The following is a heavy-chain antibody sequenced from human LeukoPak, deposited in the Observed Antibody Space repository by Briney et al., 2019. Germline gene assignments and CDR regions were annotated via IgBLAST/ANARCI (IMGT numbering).Heavy chain of an antibody. J-gene: IGHJ4*02. D-gene: IGHD6-13*01. CDR2: IYSGGTT. CDR1: GFTVSTNY. CDR3: ARDRGGSRSDC. Sequence: GGCLRLSCAASGFTVSTNYMSWVRQAPGKGLEWGSVIYSGGTTYYADSVKGRFTISRDNSKNTLYLQMNSLRAEDTAVYYCARDRGGSRSDCWGQGTLVTVSS. V-gene: IGHV3-66*01.